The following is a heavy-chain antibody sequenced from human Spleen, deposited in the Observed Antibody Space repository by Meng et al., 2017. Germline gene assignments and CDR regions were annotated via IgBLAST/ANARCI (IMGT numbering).Heavy chain of an antibody. CDR3: ASEQQLGKSLDY. J-gene: IGHJ4*02. CDR1: GFAFSNYA. D-gene: IGHD6-13*01. CDR2: ISDDANQK. Sequence: GGSLRLSCAASGFAFSNYAIHWVRQAPGKGLEWVAVISDDANQKYYAHSVKGRFTISRDNSKDTVYLQTNSLRAEDMAVYYCASEQQLGKSLDYWGQGTLVTVSS. V-gene: IGHV3-30*04.